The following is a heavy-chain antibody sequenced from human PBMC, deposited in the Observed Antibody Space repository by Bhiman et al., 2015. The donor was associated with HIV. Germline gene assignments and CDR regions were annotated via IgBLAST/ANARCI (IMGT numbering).Heavy chain of an antibody. J-gene: IGHJ4*02. Sequence: QVHLVESGGGVVQPGKSLRLSCTVSGFSFSDYALHWVRQAPGKGLEWVAGISFDGSSSFYGDSVKGRFTISRDKFENRLYLQMNSLRGEDTAVYYCTRIRVAGTWGFFDYWGQGTLVTVSS. CDR1: GFSFSDYA. CDR2: ISFDGSSS. CDR3: TRIRVAGTWGFFDY. V-gene: IGHV3-30-3*01. D-gene: IGHD6-19*01.